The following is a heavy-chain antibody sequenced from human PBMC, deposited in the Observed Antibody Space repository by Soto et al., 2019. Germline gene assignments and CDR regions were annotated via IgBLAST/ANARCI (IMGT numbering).Heavy chain of an antibody. CDR2: INAGNGNT. J-gene: IGHJ6*02. CDR3: ARVRYYDFWSGYPGYYGMDV. Sequence: ASVKVSCKASGYTFTSYSMHWVLQAPGQRLEWMGWINAGNGNTKYSQKFQGRVTITRDTSASTAYMELSSLRSEDTAVYYCARVRYYDFWSGYPGYYGMDVWGQGTTVTVSS. V-gene: IGHV1-3*01. CDR1: GYTFTSYS. D-gene: IGHD3-3*01.